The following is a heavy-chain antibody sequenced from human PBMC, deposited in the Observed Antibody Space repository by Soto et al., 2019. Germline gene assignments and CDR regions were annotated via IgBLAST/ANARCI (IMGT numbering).Heavy chain of an antibody. V-gene: IGHV1-3*01. J-gene: IGHJ6*02. Sequence: PSVKVSCKASGYTFTSYAMHWVRQAPGQRLEWMGWINAGNGNTKYSQKFQGRVTITRDTSASTAYMELSSLRSEDTAVYYCARGGIAVAGTNYYYGMDAWGQGTTVTVSS. CDR2: INAGNGNT. CDR1: GYTFTSYA. CDR3: ARGGIAVAGTNYYYGMDA. D-gene: IGHD6-13*01.